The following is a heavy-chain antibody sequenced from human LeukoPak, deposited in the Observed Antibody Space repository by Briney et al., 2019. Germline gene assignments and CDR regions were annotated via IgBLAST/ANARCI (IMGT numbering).Heavy chain of an antibody. V-gene: IGHV4-34*01. J-gene: IGHJ6*02. Sequence: SETLSLTCAVYGGSFSGYYWSWIRQPPGKGLEWIGEINHSGSTNYNPSLKSRVTISVDTSKNQFSLKLSSVTAADTAVYYCARGACILRYFDWLPVPYYYYGMDVWGQGTTVTASS. CDR2: INHSGST. CDR3: ARGACILRYFDWLPVPYYYYGMDV. CDR1: GGSFSGYY. D-gene: IGHD3-9*01.